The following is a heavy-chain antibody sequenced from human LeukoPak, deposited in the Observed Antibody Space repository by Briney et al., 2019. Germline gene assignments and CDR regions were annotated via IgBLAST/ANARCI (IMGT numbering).Heavy chain of an antibody. CDR1: GFTFSSYC. CDR2: IWYDGSNK. CDR3: ARDRGGGLDY. V-gene: IGHV3-33*01. Sequence: GESLRLACAASGFTFSSYCMHWVRQAPSKGLEWVAVIWYDGSNKYYADCVKGRFTISRDNSKNTLYLQMHSLRAEDTAVYYCARDRGGGLDYWGQGTLVTVSS. D-gene: IGHD2-15*01. J-gene: IGHJ4*02.